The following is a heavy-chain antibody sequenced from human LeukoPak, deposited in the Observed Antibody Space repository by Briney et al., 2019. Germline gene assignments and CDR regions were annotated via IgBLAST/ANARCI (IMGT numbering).Heavy chain of an antibody. D-gene: IGHD3-10*01. CDR2: INHSGST. CDR1: GGSFSGYY. V-gene: IGHV4-34*01. Sequence: SETLSLTCAVYGGSFSGYYRSWIRQPPGKGLEWIGEINHSGSTNYNPSPKSRVTISVDTSKNQFSLKLSSVTAADTAVYYCARGFEGSGSLKYSHLGFDPWGQGTLVTVSS. J-gene: IGHJ5*02. CDR3: ARGFEGSGSLKYSHLGFDP.